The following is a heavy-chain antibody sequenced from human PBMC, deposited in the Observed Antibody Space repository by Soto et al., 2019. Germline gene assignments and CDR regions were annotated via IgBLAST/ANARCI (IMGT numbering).Heavy chain of an antibody. J-gene: IGHJ5*02. V-gene: IGHV3-11*06. CDR1: GFTFSDYY. CDR3: AREIAARRSRWFDP. Sequence: QVQLVESGGGLVKPGGSLRLSCAASGFTFSDYYMSWIRQAPGKGLEWVSYISSSSSYTNYADSVKGRFTISRDNAKNSLYLQMNSLRAEDTAVYYCAREIAARRSRWFDPWGQGTLVTVSS. CDR2: ISSSSSYT. D-gene: IGHD6-6*01.